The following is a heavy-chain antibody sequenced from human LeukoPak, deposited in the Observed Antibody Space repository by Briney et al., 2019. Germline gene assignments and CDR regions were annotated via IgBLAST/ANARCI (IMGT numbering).Heavy chain of an antibody. CDR2: IYSGGST. D-gene: IGHD2-15*01. CDR1: GFTVSSNY. J-gene: IGHJ5*02. CDR3: ARERGPYCSGGSCYLGHWFDP. Sequence: PGGSLRLSCAASGFTVSSNYMSWVRQAPGKGLEWVSVIYSGGSTYYADSVKGRFTISRDNSKNTLYLQMNSLRAEDTAVYYCARERGPYCSGGSCYLGHWFDPWGQGTLVTVSS. V-gene: IGHV3-53*01.